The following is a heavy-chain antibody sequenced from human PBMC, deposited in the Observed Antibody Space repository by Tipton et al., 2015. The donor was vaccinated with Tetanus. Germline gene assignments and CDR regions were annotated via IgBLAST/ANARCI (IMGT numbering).Heavy chain of an antibody. CDR3: ARRERAGVAVAGTIGDYYYFDY. CDR2: ISGSRLTP. J-gene: IGHJ4*02. CDR1: GFTFKSYT. Sequence: GSLRLSCAASGFTFKSYTMNWVRQAPGKGLEWVAAISGSRLTPYYADSVKGRFTISRDNSKNTVHLQMNSLRAEDTAVYYCARRERAGVAVAGTIGDYYYFDYWGQGTLVTVSS. D-gene: IGHD6-19*01. V-gene: IGHV3-23*01.